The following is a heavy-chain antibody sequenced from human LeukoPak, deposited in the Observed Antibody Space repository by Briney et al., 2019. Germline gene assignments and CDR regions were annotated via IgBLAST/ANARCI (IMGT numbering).Heavy chain of an antibody. CDR2: ISSSSSTI. V-gene: IGHV3-48*04. CDR1: GFTFSSYS. D-gene: IGHD3-22*01. CDR3: ASRITMIVGEGYYFDY. Sequence: PGGSLRLSCAASGFTFSSYSMNWVRQAPGKGLEWVSYISSSSSTIYYADSVKGRFTISRDNAKNSLYLQMNSLRAEDTAVYYCASRITMIVGEGYYFDYWGQGTLVTVSS. J-gene: IGHJ4*02.